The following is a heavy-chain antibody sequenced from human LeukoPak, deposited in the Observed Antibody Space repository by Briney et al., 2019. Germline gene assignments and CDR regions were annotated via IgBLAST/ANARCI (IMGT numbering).Heavy chain of an antibody. CDR2: MKHDGNEK. Sequence: GGSLRLSCVDSGLTFSKYWMNWVRQAPGKGLEWVANMKHDGNEKHYVDSVDGRFTISRDNAKSSLYLQMNNLRAEDTAVYYCARDLGHSGYDLYDYWGQGTLVTVSS. V-gene: IGHV3-7*01. CDR1: GLTFSKYW. CDR3: ARDLGHSGYDLYDY. J-gene: IGHJ4*02. D-gene: IGHD5-12*01.